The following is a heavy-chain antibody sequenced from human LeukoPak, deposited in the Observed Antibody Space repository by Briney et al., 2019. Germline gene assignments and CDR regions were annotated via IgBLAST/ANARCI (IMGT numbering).Heavy chain of an antibody. CDR3: ARQSYYYCSSGSYYYMDV. Sequence: PSETLSLTRTVSRGSLSNKRFYWGWIRQPPGKGLEGIGSIYYSGSTYYNPSLKSRVTISVDTSKNQFSLKLSSVTAADTAVYYCARQSYYYCSSGSYYYMDVWGKGTTVTVSS. V-gene: IGHV4-39*01. CDR2: IYYSGST. D-gene: IGHD3-22*01. J-gene: IGHJ6*03. CDR1: RGSLSNKRFY.